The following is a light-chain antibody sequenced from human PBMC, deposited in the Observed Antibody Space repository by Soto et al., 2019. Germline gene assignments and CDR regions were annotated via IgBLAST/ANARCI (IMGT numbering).Light chain of an antibody. V-gene: IGLV1-40*01. CDR1: SSNIGAGYD. Sequence: QSVLTQPPSVSGAPGQRVTISCTGSSSNIGAGYDVHWYQQLPGTAPKLLIYGNNNRPSGVPDRFSGSKSGTSASLAITGLQAEDEADYYCQSCDRSLSGRVFGTGTKLTVL. CDR2: GNN. J-gene: IGLJ1*01. CDR3: QSCDRSLSGRV.